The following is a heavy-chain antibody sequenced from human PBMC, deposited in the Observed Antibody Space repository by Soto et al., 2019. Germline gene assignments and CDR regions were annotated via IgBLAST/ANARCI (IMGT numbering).Heavy chain of an antibody. J-gene: IGHJ4*02. Sequence: ASVKVSCKASGYTFTSCYMHWVRQAPGQGLEWMGIINPSGGSTSYAQKFQGRVTMTRDTSTSTVYMELSSLRSEDTAVYYCARESLWGPFDYWGQGTLVTVSS. V-gene: IGHV1-46*01. D-gene: IGHD7-27*01. CDR3: ARESLWGPFDY. CDR1: GYTFTSCY. CDR2: INPSGGST.